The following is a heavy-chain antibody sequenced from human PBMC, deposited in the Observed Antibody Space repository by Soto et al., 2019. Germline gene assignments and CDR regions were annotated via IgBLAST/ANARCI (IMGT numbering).Heavy chain of an antibody. Sequence: SETLSLTCTVSGGSISSYYWSWIRQPPGKGLEWIGYIYYSGSTNYNPSLKSRVTISVDTSKNQFSLKLSSVTAADTAVYYCGRDLELWVRADGMDVWGQGTTVTVSS. D-gene: IGHD3-16*01. J-gene: IGHJ6*02. V-gene: IGHV4-59*01. CDR3: GRDLELWVRADGMDV. CDR2: IYYSGST. CDR1: GGSISSYY.